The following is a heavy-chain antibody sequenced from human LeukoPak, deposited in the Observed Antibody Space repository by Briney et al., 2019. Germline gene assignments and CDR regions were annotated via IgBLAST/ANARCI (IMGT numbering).Heavy chain of an antibody. CDR1: GASFTNTDW. D-gene: IGHD2-8*01. CDR3: ARAMAGHRGHDH. J-gene: IGHJ4*02. CDR2: IYYTGST. V-gene: IGHV4-4*02. Sequence: SETLSLTCAVSGASFTNTDWWSWVRQPPGMGLEWIGEIYYTGSTTYNPSLNSRVILSLDKSKNQFSLKLMSVTAADTAVYFCARAMAGHRGHDHWGQGIRVTVSS.